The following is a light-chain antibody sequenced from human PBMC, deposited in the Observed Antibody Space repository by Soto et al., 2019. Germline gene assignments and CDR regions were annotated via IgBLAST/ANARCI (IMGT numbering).Light chain of an antibody. CDR1: QSVSSY. V-gene: IGKV3-11*01. J-gene: IGKJ2*01. Sequence: EIVSTQSPATLSLSPGERATLSCRASQSVSSYLAWYQQKPGQAPRFLIYDASKRATGIPARFSGSGSGTAFTLTISSLEPEDSAVYYCQQRSNWPHTFGQGTKLEIK. CDR2: DAS. CDR3: QQRSNWPHT.